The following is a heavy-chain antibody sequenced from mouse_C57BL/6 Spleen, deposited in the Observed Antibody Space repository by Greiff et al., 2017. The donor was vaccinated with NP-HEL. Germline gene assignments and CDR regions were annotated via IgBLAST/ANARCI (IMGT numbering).Heavy chain of an antibody. D-gene: IGHD4-1*01. J-gene: IGHJ2*01. CDR2: IDPETGGT. CDR3: TREDWALYYFDY. Sequence: QVQLQQSGAELVRPGASVTLSCKASGYTFTDYEMHWVKQTPVHGLEWIGAIDPETGGTAYNQKFKGKAILTADKSSSTAYMELRSLTSEDSAVYYCTREDWALYYFDYWGQGTTLTVSS. CDR1: GYTFTDYE. V-gene: IGHV1-15*01.